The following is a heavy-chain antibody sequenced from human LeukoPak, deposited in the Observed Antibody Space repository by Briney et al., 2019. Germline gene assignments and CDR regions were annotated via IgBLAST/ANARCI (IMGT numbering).Heavy chain of an antibody. CDR1: GYTFTSYG. CDR2: ITPRNGGT. V-gene: IGHV1-2*04. Sequence: ASVKVSCKASGYTFTSYGISWERQAPGQGLEWMGWITPRNGGTNYAQKFQGWVTMTRDTSISTAYLELRRLRSDDTAVYYCVRGIEGGSGYYSKLPGGYWGQGTLVTVSS. CDR3: VRGIEGGSGYYSKLPGGY. J-gene: IGHJ4*02. D-gene: IGHD3-16*01.